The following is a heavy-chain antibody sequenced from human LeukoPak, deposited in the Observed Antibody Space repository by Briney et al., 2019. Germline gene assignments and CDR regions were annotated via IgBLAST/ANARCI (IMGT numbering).Heavy chain of an antibody. D-gene: IGHD4-11*01. J-gene: IGHJ3*02. CDR3: ARPMALSNLDAFDI. CDR1: GGSISRGDYY. Sequence: PSETLPLTCTVSGGSISRGDYYWSWIRQPPGKGLEWIGSIYYSGSTYYNPSLKSRVTISVDTSKNQFSLKLSSVTAADTAVYYCARPMALSNLDAFDIWGQGTMVTVSS. V-gene: IGHV4-39*01. CDR2: IYYSGST.